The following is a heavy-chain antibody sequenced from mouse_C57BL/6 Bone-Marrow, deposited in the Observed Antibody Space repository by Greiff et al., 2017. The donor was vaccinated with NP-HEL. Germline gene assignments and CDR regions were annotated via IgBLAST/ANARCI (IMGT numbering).Heavy chain of an antibody. CDR1: GYTFTSYG. V-gene: IGHV1-81*01. D-gene: IGHD2-3*01. Sequence: VQLQQSGAELARPGASVKLSCKASGYTFTSYGISWVKQRTGQGLEWIGEIYPRSGNPYYNEKFKGKATLTADKSSSTAYMELRSLTSEDSAVYFCARGDGYPTWFAYWGQGTLVTVSA. CDR2: IYPRSGNP. J-gene: IGHJ3*01. CDR3: ARGDGYPTWFAY.